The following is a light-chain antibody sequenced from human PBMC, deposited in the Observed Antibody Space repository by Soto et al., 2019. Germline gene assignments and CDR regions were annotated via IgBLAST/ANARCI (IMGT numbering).Light chain of an antibody. V-gene: IGKV3-20*01. Sequence: EIVLTQSPGTLSLSPGERATLSCRASQSVSSSYLAWYQQKPGQAPRLLIYGASSRATGIPDRLSGSGSGTDFTLTISRLEPEDFAVDYCQQYGSLFWTFGQGTKVDIK. J-gene: IGKJ1*01. CDR2: GAS. CDR3: QQYGSLFWT. CDR1: QSVSSSY.